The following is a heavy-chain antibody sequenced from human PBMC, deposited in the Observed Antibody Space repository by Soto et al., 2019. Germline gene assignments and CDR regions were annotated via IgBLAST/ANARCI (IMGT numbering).Heavy chain of an antibody. Sequence: EVQLVESGGGLVQPGGSLRLSCAASGFTFSSYDMHWVRQATGKGLEWVSAIGTAGDPYYPGSVKGRFTISRENAKNSLYLKMTSLRAGDTAVYYGARATTAVAGAGGGGYFDLWGRGTLVTVSS. V-gene: IGHV3-13*05. CDR3: ARATTAVAGAGGGGYFDL. CDR2: IGTAGDP. J-gene: IGHJ2*01. D-gene: IGHD6-19*01. CDR1: GFTFSSYD.